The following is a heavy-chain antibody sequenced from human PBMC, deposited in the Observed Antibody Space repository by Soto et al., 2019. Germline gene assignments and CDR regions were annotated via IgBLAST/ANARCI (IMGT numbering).Heavy chain of an antibody. CDR1: GDSISSSSYY. V-gene: IGHV4-39*01. CDR2: IYYSGNA. D-gene: IGHD3-9*01. CDR3: AKTGYYNYSLDV. J-gene: IGHJ6*02. Sequence: SETLSLTCSVSGDSISSSSYYWGWIRQPPGTGLEWIGSIYYSGNAYFNPSLKSRVTISVDTSKNQFSLRLSSVTAADTAVYSCAKTGYYNYSLDVWGQGTTVTVSS.